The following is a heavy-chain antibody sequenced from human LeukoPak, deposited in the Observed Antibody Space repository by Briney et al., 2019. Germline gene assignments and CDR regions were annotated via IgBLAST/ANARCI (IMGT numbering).Heavy chain of an antibody. CDR1: GFTLRNYW. D-gene: IGHD6-6*01. J-gene: IGHJ4*01. V-gene: IGHV3-74*01. CDR3: ARYSSSSGGASYYLDY. Sequence: AGGSLRLSCTASGFTLRNYWMHWVRQVPGKRLVWVSRISGDGSVTNYADSVQGRFTISRDNAKNILYLQFNSLRSEDTAVYYCARYSSSSGGASYYLDYWGHGTLVTVSS. CDR2: ISGDGSVT.